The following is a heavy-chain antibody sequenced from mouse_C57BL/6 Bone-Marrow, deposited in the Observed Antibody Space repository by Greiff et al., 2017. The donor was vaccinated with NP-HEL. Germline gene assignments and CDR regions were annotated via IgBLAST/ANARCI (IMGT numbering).Heavy chain of an antibody. Sequence: QVQLQQPGAELVRPGSSVKLSCKASGYTFTSYWMHWVKQRPIQGLEWIGNIDPSDSETHYNQKFKDKATLTVDKSSSTAYMQLSILTSEDSAVYYCASDYESWFAYWGQGTLVTVSA. CDR1: GYTFTSYW. V-gene: IGHV1-52*01. J-gene: IGHJ3*01. D-gene: IGHD2-4*01. CDR3: ASDYESWFAY. CDR2: IDPSDSET.